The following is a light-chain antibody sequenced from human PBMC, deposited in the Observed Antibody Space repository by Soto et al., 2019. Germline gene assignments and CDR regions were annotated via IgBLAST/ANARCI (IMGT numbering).Light chain of an antibody. CDR1: SSDVGGYNY. J-gene: IGLJ1*01. CDR3: TSYTSSSLYV. V-gene: IGLV2-14*01. CDR2: EVN. Sequence: QSVLTQPASVSGSPGQSITISCTGTSSDVGGYNYVSWYQHHPGKAPKLMIYEVNNRPSGVSNRFSGSKSGNTASLTISGLQAEDEADYYCTSYTSSSLYVFGTGTQLTVL.